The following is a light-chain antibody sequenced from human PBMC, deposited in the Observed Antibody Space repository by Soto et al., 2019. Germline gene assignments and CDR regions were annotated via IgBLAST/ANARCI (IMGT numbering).Light chain of an antibody. V-gene: IGKV3-15*01. Sequence: EIVMTQSPGTLSVSPWERATLSCRASQSVSSNLAWYQQKTGQAPRLLIYGASTRATGIPARFSGSGSGTEFTLTISSLQSEDFAVYYCQQYNYWPPKITFGQGTRLEIK. J-gene: IGKJ5*01. CDR3: QQYNYWPPKIT. CDR1: QSVSSN. CDR2: GAS.